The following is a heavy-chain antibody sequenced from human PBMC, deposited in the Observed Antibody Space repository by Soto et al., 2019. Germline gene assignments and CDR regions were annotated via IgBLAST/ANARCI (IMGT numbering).Heavy chain of an antibody. V-gene: IGHV4-38-2*01. Sequence: SETLSLTCAVSGYSISSGNYWAWIRQPPGRGLEWIGSLYHVGSTHYNTSLKSRLTISVDTSKNHFSLQLASVTAADTAMYYCRGSPSCYDDSCVDVWGPGTMVTVSS. CDR1: GYSISSGNY. CDR2: LYHVGST. CDR3: RGSPSCYDDSCVDV. D-gene: IGHD2-2*01. J-gene: IGHJ6*02.